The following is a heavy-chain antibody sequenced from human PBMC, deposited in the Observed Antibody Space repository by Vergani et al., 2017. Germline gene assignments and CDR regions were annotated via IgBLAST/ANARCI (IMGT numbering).Heavy chain of an antibody. CDR3: ARGNSPLMGWFDP. D-gene: IGHD2/OR15-2a*01. Sequence: QLQLQESGSGLVKPSQTLSLTCAVSGGSITSGGYSWSWIRQPPGKGLEWIGYFYHSGSTYYNPSLKSRVTISVDKSENQFSLKLNSVTAADTAVYYYARGNSPLMGWFDPWGQGTLVTVSS. CDR1: GGSITSGGYS. CDR2: FYHSGST. V-gene: IGHV4-30-2*01. J-gene: IGHJ5*02.